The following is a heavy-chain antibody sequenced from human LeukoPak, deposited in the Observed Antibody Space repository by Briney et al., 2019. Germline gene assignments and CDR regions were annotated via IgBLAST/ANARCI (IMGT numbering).Heavy chain of an antibody. CDR2: INEDGSNK. V-gene: IGHV3-7*01. CDR1: GFTFSRYW. Sequence: GGSLRLSCAASGFTFSRYWMFWVRQAPGKGLEWVANINEDGSNKWHLGSVKGRCTVSRDNARNSLYLQMNSLRVEDTAVYYCTRVIVAVPGYFDYFDFWGQGVLVTVSS. CDR3: TRVIVAVPGYFDYFDF. J-gene: IGHJ4*02. D-gene: IGHD6-19*01.